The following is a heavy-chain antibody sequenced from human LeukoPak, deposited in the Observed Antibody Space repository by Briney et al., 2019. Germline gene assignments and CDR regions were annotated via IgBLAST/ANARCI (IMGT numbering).Heavy chain of an antibody. J-gene: IGHJ4*02. CDR3: ANPPMDDILTGLFDY. V-gene: IGHV3-23*01. Sequence: GGSLRLSCAASGFIFSSYGMNWVRRAPGKGLEWVSGISGSADITYYADPVKGRFTISRDNSKNTLYLQMNSLRAEDTAVYYCANPPMDDILTGLFDYWGQGTLVTVSS. CDR2: ISGSADIT. D-gene: IGHD3-9*01. CDR1: GFIFSSYG.